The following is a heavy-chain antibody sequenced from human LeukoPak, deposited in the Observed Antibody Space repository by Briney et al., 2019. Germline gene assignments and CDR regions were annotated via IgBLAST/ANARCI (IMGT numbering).Heavy chain of an antibody. CDR2: ISYDGSNK. CDR3: ARGPFLGV. J-gene: IGHJ4*02. D-gene: IGHD3-10*01. CDR1: GFTFSGYA. V-gene: IGHV3-30-3*01. Sequence: GGSLRLSCAASGFTFSGYAMHWVRQAPGKGLEWVAVISYDGSNKYYADSVKGRFTISRDNSKNTLYLQMNSLRAEDTAVYYCARGPFLGVWGQGTLVTVSS.